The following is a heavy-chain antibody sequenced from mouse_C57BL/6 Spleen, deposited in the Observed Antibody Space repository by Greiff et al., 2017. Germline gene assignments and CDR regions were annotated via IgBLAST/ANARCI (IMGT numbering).Heavy chain of an antibody. J-gene: IGHJ4*01. D-gene: IGHD1-1*01. CDR2: ISDGGSYT. V-gene: IGHV5-4*03. CDR3: ARAHYYGSSLYYYAMDY. CDR1: GFTFSSYA. Sequence: EVKVVESGGGLVKPGGSLKLSCAASGFTFSSYAMSWVRQTPEKRLEWVATISDGGSYTYYPDNVKGRFTISRDNAKNNLYLQMSHLKSEDTAMYYCARAHYYGSSLYYYAMDYWGQGTSVTVSS.